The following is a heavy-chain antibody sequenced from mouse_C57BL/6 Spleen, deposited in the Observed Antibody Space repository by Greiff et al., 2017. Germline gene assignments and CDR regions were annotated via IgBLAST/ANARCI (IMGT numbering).Heavy chain of an antibody. CDR3: ARQKDDGYSFAY. J-gene: IGHJ3*01. V-gene: IGHV1-55*01. CDR1: GYTFTSYW. Sequence: QVQLQQPGAELVKPGASVKLSCKASGYTFTSYWITWVKQRPGQGLEWIGDIYPGSGSTNYNEKFKGKATLTVDTSSSTAYMQLSSLTSEDSAVYYCARQKDDGYSFAYWGQGTLVTVSA. CDR2: IYPGSGST. D-gene: IGHD2-14*01.